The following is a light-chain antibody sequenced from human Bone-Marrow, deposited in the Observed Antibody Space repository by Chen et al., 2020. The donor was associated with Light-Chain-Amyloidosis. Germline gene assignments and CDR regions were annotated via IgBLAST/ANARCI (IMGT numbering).Light chain of an antibody. J-gene: IGLJ2*01. Sequence: SYELTQPPPVSVSPGQTPRITCSGDDLPTKYAYWYQQKPGQAPVLVIHRDTERPSGISERFSASSSGTTATLTISGVQAEDEADDHCQSADSGGTCEVIFGGGTKLTVL. CDR2: RDT. CDR1: DLPTKY. CDR3: QSADSGGTCEVI. V-gene: IGLV3-25*03.